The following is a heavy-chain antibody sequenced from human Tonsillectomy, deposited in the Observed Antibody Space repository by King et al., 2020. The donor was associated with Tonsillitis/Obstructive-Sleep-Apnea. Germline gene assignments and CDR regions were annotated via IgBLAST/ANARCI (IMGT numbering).Heavy chain of an antibody. V-gene: IGHV3-33*01. D-gene: IGHD3-10*01. CDR3: ARDEYYGSENYRYYYGLDV. CDR1: GFNFSTYG. Sequence: VQLVESGGGVVQPGRSQRLSCAASGFNFSTYGMHWVRQAPGKGLEWVAAIWYDRSNTYYADSLKGRFTISRDNSKNTLYLQMNSLRAEDTALYYCARDEYYGSENYRYYYGLDVWSQGTTVTVSS. J-gene: IGHJ6*02. CDR2: IWYDRSNT.